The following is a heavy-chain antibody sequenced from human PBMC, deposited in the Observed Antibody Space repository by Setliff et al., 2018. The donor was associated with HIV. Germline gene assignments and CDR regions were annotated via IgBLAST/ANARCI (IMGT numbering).Heavy chain of an antibody. J-gene: IGHJ4*02. CDR1: GYIFTDYY. CDR3: ARDAGYSGYAWNY. CDR2: ISPYVGAA. D-gene: IGHD5-12*01. V-gene: IGHV1-46*01. Sequence: ASVKVSCKASGYIFTDYYLHWVRQAPGQGLEWMGVISPYVGAADFAQRFQGRVTFTADESTSTVYMELSSLRSEDTAMYYCARDAGYSGYAWNYWGQGTLVTVSS.